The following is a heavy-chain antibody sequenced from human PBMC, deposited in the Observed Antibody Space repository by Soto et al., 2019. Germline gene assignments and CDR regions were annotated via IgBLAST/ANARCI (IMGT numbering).Heavy chain of an antibody. D-gene: IGHD4-17*01. CDR1: GWYLSRGGYY. J-gene: IGHJ1*01. Sequence: TSGTLSLTCTFSGWYLSRGGYYWSLVRQHPGKGLEWIGYIYYSGSTNYNPSLKSRVTISVDTSKNQFSLKLSSVTAADTAVYYCARSRTTVTPSGFQHWGQGTLVTVSS. CDR2: IYYSGST. CDR3: ARSRTTVTPSGFQH. V-gene: IGHV4-61*08.